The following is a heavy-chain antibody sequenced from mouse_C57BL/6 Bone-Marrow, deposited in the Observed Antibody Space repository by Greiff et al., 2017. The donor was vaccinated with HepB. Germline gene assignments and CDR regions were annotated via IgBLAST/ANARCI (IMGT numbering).Heavy chain of an antibody. CDR1: GFNIKNTY. Sequence: EVQLQQSVAELVRPGASVKLSCTASGFNIKNTYMHWVKQRPEQGLEWIGRIDSANGNTKYAPKFQGKATITADTSSNTDYLQLSSLTSEDTAIYYCARNPPFTTGKPAWFAYWGQGTLVTVSA. CDR3: ARNPPFTTGKPAWFAY. V-gene: IGHV14-3*01. D-gene: IGHD6-1*01. CDR2: IDSANGNT. J-gene: IGHJ3*01.